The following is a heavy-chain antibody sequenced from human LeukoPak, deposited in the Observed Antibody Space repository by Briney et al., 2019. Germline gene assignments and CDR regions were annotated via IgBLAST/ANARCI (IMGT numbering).Heavy chain of an antibody. V-gene: IGHV4-59*01. D-gene: IGHD6-19*01. Sequence: SETPSLTRTVSGGSISSYYWSWIRQPPGKGLEWIGYIYYSGSTNYNPSLKSRVTISVDTSKNQFSLKLSSVTAADTAVYYCARVGDSSGWPIFDYWGQGTLVTVSS. CDR1: GGSISSYY. CDR3: ARVGDSSGWPIFDY. CDR2: IYYSGST. J-gene: IGHJ4*02.